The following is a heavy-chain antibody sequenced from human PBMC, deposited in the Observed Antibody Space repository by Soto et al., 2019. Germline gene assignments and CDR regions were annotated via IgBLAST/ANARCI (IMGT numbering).Heavy chain of an antibody. V-gene: IGHV3-48*02. D-gene: IGHD3-10*01. CDR2: ISSSSSTI. Sequence: GGSLRLSCAASGFTFSSYSMNWVRQAPGKGLEWLSYISSSSSTIYYADSVKGRFTISRDNAKNSLYLRMNSLRDEDTAVYFCAREGGIKNGYWGQGTLVTVSS. J-gene: IGHJ4*02. CDR1: GFTFSSYS. CDR3: AREGGIKNGY.